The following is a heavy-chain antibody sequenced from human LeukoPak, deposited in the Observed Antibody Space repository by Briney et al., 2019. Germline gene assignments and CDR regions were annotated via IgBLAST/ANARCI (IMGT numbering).Heavy chain of an antibody. D-gene: IGHD3-3*01. Sequence: SVKVSCKASGGTFSSYAISWVRQAPGQGLEWMGGIIPIFGTANYAQKFQGRVTITVDESTSTAYMELSSLRSEDTAVYYCARRFWSGYLTLYYYYYYGMDVWGQGTTVTVSS. V-gene: IGHV1-69*13. J-gene: IGHJ6*02. CDR1: GGTFSSYA. CDR2: IIPIFGTA. CDR3: ARRFWSGYLTLYYYYYYGMDV.